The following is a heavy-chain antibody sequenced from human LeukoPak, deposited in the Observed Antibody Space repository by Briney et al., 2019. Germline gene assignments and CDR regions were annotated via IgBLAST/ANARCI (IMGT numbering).Heavy chain of an antibody. CDR2: IYHSGST. V-gene: IGHV4-38-2*02. D-gene: IGHD2-21*01. CDR3: ARGAFHDY. Sequence: SETLSLTCTVSGGSISSGYYWGWIRQPPGKGLEWIGSIYHSGSTYYNPSLKSRVTISVDTSKNQFSLKLSSVTAADTAVYYCARGAFHDYWGQGTLVTVSS. J-gene: IGHJ4*02. CDR1: GGSISSGYY.